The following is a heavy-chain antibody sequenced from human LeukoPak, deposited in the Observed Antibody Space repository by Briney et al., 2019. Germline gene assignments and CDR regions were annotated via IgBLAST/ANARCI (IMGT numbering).Heavy chain of an antibody. CDR1: GYTLTELS. Sequence: ASVKVSCKVSGYTLTELSMHWVRQAPGKGLEWMGGFDPEDGETIYAQKFQGRVTMTEDTSTDTAYMELSSLRSEDTAVYYCATVDTYYYDSSGYYLDYWGQGTLVTVSS. CDR3: ATVDTYYYDSSGYYLDY. CDR2: FDPEDGET. V-gene: IGHV1-24*01. D-gene: IGHD3-22*01. J-gene: IGHJ4*02.